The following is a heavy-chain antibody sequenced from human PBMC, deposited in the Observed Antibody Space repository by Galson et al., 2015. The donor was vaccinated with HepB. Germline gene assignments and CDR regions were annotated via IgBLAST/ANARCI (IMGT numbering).Heavy chain of an antibody. CDR3: ARDSGGYFHYGMDV. CDR1: GFTFDMYG. D-gene: IGHD4-23*01. CDR2: ISYDGSNK. J-gene: IGHJ6*02. Sequence: SLRLSCAASGFTFDMYGMHWARQAPGKGLEWVAVISYDGSNKYYGGSVKGRYTISRDNSKNTLYLQMNSLRADDTAVYYCARDSGGYFHYGMDVWGQGTTVTVSS. V-gene: IGHV3-33*01.